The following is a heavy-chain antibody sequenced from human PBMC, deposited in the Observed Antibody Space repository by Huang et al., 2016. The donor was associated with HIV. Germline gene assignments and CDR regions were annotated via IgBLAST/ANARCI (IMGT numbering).Heavy chain of an antibody. CDR1: GGSINTGRYY. V-gene: IGHV4-39*01. Sequence: QMRFQESGPGLVKPSGTLSLTCNVSGGSINTGRYYWGWVHQPPGKGLEWVGSRYYSGKMDFEPALKGRLTMSADTSKNQFSLNLRSLTAADTAIYYCARNHDFWRGRMFAISYFDVWGRGTLVTVAS. J-gene: IGHJ2*01. D-gene: IGHD3-3*01. CDR2: RYYSGKM. CDR3: ARNHDFWRGRMFAISYFDV.